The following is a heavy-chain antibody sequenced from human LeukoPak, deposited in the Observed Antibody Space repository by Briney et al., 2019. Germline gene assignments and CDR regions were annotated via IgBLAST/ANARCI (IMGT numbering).Heavy chain of an antibody. Sequence: GGSLRLSCAASGFTFSSYGMHWVRQAPGKGPEWVAFIRYDGSNKYYADSVKGRFTISRDNSKNTLYLQMNSLRAEDTAVYYCATTSGSYYNFDYWGQGTLVTVSS. D-gene: IGHD1-26*01. CDR1: GFTFSSYG. V-gene: IGHV3-30*02. J-gene: IGHJ4*02. CDR3: ATTSGSYYNFDY. CDR2: IRYDGSNK.